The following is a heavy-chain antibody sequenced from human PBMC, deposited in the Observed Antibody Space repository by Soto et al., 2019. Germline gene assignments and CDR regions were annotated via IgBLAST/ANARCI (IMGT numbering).Heavy chain of an antibody. J-gene: IGHJ5*02. V-gene: IGHV3-48*02. CDR1: GFTFSSYS. CDR2: ISSSSSTI. D-gene: IGHD1-26*01. Sequence: GGSLRLSCAASGFTFSSYSMNWVRQAPGKGLEWVSYISSSSSTIYYADSVKGRFTISRDNAKNSLYLQMNSLGDEDTAVYYCARDSTGATTRNWFDPWGQGTLVTVSS. CDR3: ARDSTGATTRNWFDP.